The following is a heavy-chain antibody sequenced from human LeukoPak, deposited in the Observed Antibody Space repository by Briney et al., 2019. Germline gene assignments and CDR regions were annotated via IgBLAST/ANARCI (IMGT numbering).Heavy chain of an antibody. CDR2: IYYSGST. Sequence: SQTLSLTCTVSGGSISSGGYYWSWIRQHPGKGLEWVGYIYYSGSTYYNPSLKSRVTISVDTSKNQFSLKLSSVTAADTAVYYCARAFYDYVWGSYRLPGYFDYWGQGTLVTVSS. CDR3: ARAFYDYVWGSYRLPGYFDY. D-gene: IGHD3-16*02. J-gene: IGHJ4*02. V-gene: IGHV4-31*03. CDR1: GGSISSGGYY.